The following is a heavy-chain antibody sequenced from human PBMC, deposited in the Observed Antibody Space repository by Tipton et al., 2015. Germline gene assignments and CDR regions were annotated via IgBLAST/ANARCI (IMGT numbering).Heavy chain of an antibody. J-gene: IGHJ4*02. CDR1: GGSITSGGYY. CDR3: ARGVRGGITYSPYYLDY. CDR2: INYSGIT. Sequence: TLSLTCTVSGGSITSGGYYWTWIRQHPGKGLEWIGCINYSGITYYNPSLKSRVTISIDTSKNQFSLKLSSVTAADTAVYYCARGVRGGITYSPYYLDYWGQGTLVTVSS. V-gene: IGHV4-31*03. D-gene: IGHD3-10*02.